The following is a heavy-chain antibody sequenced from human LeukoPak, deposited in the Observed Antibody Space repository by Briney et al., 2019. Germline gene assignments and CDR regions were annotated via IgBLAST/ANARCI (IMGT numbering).Heavy chain of an antibody. Sequence: GASVKVSCKASGGTFSSYAISWVRQAPGLGLEWMGGIIPIFGTANYAQKFQGRVTITADESTSTAYMELSSLRSEDTAVYYCAREGLAIEIVGATNWFDPWGQGTLVTVSS. V-gene: IGHV1-69*13. CDR3: AREGLAIEIVGATNWFDP. D-gene: IGHD1-26*01. CDR1: GGTFSSYA. CDR2: IIPIFGTA. J-gene: IGHJ5*02.